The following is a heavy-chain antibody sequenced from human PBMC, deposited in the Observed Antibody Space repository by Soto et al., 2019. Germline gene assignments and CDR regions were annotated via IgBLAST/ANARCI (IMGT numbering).Heavy chain of an antibody. D-gene: IGHD6-19*01. J-gene: IGHJ6*02. CDR2: IYYSGST. Sequence: QVQLQESGPGLVKPSQTLSLTCNVYGGSISNGDYYWSWIRQPPGKGLECIGYIYYSGSTNYNPSLKSRVSISVDRAKNQFSLNLSSVTAADTALYYCARVVGSYYYGIDVWGQGTTVTVS. CDR1: GGSISNGDYY. CDR3: ARVVGSYYYGIDV. V-gene: IGHV4-30-4*01.